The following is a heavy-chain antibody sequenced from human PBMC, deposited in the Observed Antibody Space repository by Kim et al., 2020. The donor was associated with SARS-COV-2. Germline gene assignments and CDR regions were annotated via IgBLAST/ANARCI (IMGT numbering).Heavy chain of an antibody. Sequence: GGSLRLSCTASGFTFGDYAMSWVRQAPGKGLEWVGFIRSKAYGGTTEYAASVKGRFTISRDDSKSIAYLQMNSLKTEDTAVYYCTRRPMNWNYGMDVWGQGTTVTVSS. CDR2: IRSKAYGGTT. CDR1: GFTFGDYA. J-gene: IGHJ6*02. CDR3: TRRPMNWNYGMDV. D-gene: IGHD1-1*01. V-gene: IGHV3-49*04.